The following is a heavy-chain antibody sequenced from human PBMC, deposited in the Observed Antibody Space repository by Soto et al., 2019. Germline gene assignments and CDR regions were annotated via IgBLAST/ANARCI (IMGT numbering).Heavy chain of an antibody. Sequence: SAKLTCTASGYTYNSYYMYWVRQSPGQGLEWMGIINPSGGSTSYAQKFQGRVTMTRDTSTSTVYMELSSLRSEDTAVYYCASRYSYGYWGGMDVWGQGTTVTVSS. CDR2: INPSGGST. CDR1: GYTYNSYY. J-gene: IGHJ6*02. CDR3: ASRYSYGYWGGMDV. V-gene: IGHV1-46*02. D-gene: IGHD5-18*01.